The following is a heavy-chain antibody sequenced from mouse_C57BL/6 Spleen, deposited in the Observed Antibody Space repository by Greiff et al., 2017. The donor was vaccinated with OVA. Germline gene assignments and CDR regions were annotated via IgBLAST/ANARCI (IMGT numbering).Heavy chain of an antibody. D-gene: IGHD1-1*01. J-gene: IGHJ1*03. CDR1: GYAFSSYW. Sequence: LVESGAELVKPGASVKISCKASGYAFSSYWMNWVKQRPGKGLEWIGQIYPGDGDTNYNGKFKGKATLTADKSSSTAYMQLSSLTSEDSAVYFCARRGSRRYFDVWGTGTTVTVSS. CDR3: ARRGSRRYFDV. V-gene: IGHV1-80*01. CDR2: IYPGDGDT.